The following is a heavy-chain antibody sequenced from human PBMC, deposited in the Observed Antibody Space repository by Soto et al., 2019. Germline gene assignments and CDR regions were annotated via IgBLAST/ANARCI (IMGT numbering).Heavy chain of an antibody. CDR1: GYTFTDYA. V-gene: IGHV1-3*01. Sequence: GASVKVSCKASGYTFTDYAMHWVRQAPGQRLEWMGWINAGNGNTKYSQKFHGRVTLTRDTSASTAYMELSSLRSEDTAVYYCARGSGYYYWDDYWGQGTLVTVSS. CDR3: ARGSGYYYWDDY. J-gene: IGHJ4*02. D-gene: IGHD3-22*01. CDR2: INAGNGNT.